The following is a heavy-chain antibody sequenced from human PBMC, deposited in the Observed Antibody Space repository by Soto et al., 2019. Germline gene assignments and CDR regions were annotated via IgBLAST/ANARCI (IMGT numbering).Heavy chain of an antibody. CDR1: GYAFTSYA. J-gene: IGHJ4*02. CDR2: INAGNGIT. Sequence: GASVKVSCKASGYAFTSYAIHWVRQAPGQRLEWMGCINAGNGITKYSQKFQGRVTITRDTSASTAYMELSSLRSEDTAIYFCARRQWLVIHSAFDYWGRGTLVTVSS. D-gene: IGHD6-19*01. V-gene: IGHV1-3*01. CDR3: ARRQWLVIHSAFDY.